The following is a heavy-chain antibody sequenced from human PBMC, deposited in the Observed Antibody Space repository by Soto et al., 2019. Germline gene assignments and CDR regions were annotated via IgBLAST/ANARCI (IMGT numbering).Heavy chain of an antibody. CDR3: ARRRSGELNYYGMDV. CDR2: IIPIFGTA. CDR1: GGTFSSYA. Sequence: SVKVSCKASGGTFSSYAISWVRQAPGQGLEWMGGIIPIFGTANYAQKFQGRVTITADESTSTAYMELSSLRSEDTAVCYCARRRSGELNYYGMDVWGQGTTVTVSS. V-gene: IGHV1-69*13. J-gene: IGHJ6*02. D-gene: IGHD1-1*01.